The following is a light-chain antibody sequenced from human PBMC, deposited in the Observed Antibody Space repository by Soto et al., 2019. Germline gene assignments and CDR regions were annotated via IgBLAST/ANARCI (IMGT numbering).Light chain of an antibody. CDR3: QQYGSSPPYT. CDR2: GAS. Sequence: EIVLTQSPGTLSLSPGERATLSCRASQSVSNSYLAWYQQKPGQAPRLLIYGASNRATGIPDRFSGSGSGTDFTLTISRLEPEDFAVYYCQQYGSSPPYTLGQGTKLEIK. CDR1: QSVSNSY. V-gene: IGKV3-20*01. J-gene: IGKJ2*01.